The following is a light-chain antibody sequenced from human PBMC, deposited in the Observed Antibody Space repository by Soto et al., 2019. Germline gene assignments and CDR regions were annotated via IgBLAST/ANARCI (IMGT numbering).Light chain of an antibody. CDR2: GAS. CDR1: QSVNSN. J-gene: IGKJ5*01. Sequence: EIVMTQSPATLSVSPGERATLXXRASQSVNSNLAWYQQKPGQAPRLLXYGASTRATGIPARFSGSGSGTEFTLTISSLQSEDFAVYYCQQYNYWPPITFGQGTRLEIK. CDR3: QQYNYWPPIT. V-gene: IGKV3-15*01.